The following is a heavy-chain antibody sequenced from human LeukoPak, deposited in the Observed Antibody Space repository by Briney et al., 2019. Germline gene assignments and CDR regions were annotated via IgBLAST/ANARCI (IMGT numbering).Heavy chain of an antibody. J-gene: IGHJ4*02. CDR1: GGSISSSSYY. Sequence: PSETLSLTCTVSGGSISSSSYYWGWIRRPPGKGLEWIGSIYYSGSTYYNPSLKSRVTISVDTSKNQFSLKLSSVTAADTAVYYCARGYDSSGYACDYWGQGTLVTVSS. CDR2: IYYSGST. D-gene: IGHD3-22*01. V-gene: IGHV4-39*01. CDR3: ARGYDSSGYACDY.